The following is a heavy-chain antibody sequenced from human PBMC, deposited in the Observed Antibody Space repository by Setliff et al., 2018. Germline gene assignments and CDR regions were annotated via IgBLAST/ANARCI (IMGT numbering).Heavy chain of an antibody. V-gene: IGHV4-59*01. CDR2: IYYTGST. CDR3: ARLRKSTPHWYFDL. CDR1: GVSISSYY. J-gene: IGHJ2*01. Sequence: SETLSLTCTVSGVSISSYYWSWVRQPPGKGLECIGDIYYTGSTKYNPSLWSRLTMSIDTSKKQFSLRLTSVSAADTAVYYCARLRKSTPHWYFDLWGRGTLVTVSS.